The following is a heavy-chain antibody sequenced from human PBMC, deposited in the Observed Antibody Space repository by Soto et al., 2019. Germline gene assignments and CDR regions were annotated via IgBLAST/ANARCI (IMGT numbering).Heavy chain of an antibody. CDR3: ARANSGNGKSYSPVDY. V-gene: IGHV1-69*01. D-gene: IGHD2-8*01. CDR1: GGTSRSYP. CDR2: LIPMVGTA. Sequence: QVQLAQSGAEVKKPGSSVKVSCKASGGTSRSYPISWVRQAPGQGLEWMGGLIPMVGTANYAQKFQGRLTITADDSTSTAYMELSSLTSADTAVYYCARANSGNGKSYSPVDYWGQGTLVTVSS. J-gene: IGHJ4*02.